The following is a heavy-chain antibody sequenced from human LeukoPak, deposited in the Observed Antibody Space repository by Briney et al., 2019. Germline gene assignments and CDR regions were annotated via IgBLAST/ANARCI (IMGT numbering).Heavy chain of an antibody. CDR1: GGSISSYY. D-gene: IGHD2-2*03. V-gene: IGHV4-59*01. Sequence: KPSETLSLTCTVSGGSISSYYWSWIRQPPGKGLEWIGYIYYSGSTNYNPSLKSRVTISVDTSKNQFSLKLSSVTAADTAVYYCARDGCFQHWGQGTLVTVSS. CDR3: ARDGCFQH. J-gene: IGHJ1*01. CDR2: IYYSGST.